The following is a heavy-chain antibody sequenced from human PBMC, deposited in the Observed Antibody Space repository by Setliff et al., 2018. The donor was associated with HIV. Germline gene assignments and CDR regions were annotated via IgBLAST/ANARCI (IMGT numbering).Heavy chain of an antibody. Sequence: ASVKVSCKASGYSFPNYAIHWVRLAPGQRLEWMGWIKPASGDTQYSQRFQGRVTITRDTSASKVYMEVSRLKSEDTAVYFCGRNGCSGDSYFCDLDSWGQGTLVTVSS. J-gene: IGHJ4*02. CDR2: IKPASGDT. D-gene: IGHD2-21*02. CDR3: GRNGCSGDSYFCDLDS. CDR1: GYSFPNYA. V-gene: IGHV1-3*01.